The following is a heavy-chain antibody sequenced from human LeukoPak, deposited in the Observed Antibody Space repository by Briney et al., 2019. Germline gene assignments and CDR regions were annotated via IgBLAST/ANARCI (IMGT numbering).Heavy chain of an antibody. J-gene: IGHJ4*02. D-gene: IGHD6-19*01. CDR1: GFTFSSYS. V-gene: IGHV3-21*01. CDR3: ARSEQRLVFAY. CDR2: ISSSSTYI. Sequence: GGSLRLPCAASGFTFSSYSMNWVGQAPEKGLEWVSSISSSSTYIYYADSVKGRFTISRDNAKNSLYLQMNSLRAEDTSVYYCARSEQRLVFAYWGQGTLVTVSS.